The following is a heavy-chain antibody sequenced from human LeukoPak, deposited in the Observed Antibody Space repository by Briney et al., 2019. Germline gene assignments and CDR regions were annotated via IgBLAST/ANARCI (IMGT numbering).Heavy chain of an antibody. V-gene: IGHV3-21*01. CDR3: ARGGVWQAFWSGNSDY. CDR2: IGRSSSNI. D-gene: IGHD3-3*01. J-gene: IGHJ4*02. CDR1: GFTFSSYS. Sequence: SGGSLRLSCTASGFTFSSYSMNWVRQASGKGLEWVSSIGRSSSNIYHADSVKGRFTISRDNAKNPLYLQMSSLRAGDTAVYYCARGGVWQAFWSGNSDYWGQGTLVTVSS.